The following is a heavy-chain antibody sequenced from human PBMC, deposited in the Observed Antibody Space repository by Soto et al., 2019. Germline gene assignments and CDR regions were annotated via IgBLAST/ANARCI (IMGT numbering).Heavy chain of an antibody. V-gene: IGHV1-2*02. CDR2: MNPNSGGT. J-gene: IGHJ4*02. CDR1: GYTFSGYF. D-gene: IGHD6-13*01. CDR3: VRGYYSSSGRVFDY. Sequence: QVQLVQSGADVMKPGASVKVSCKTSGYTFSGYFMHWLRQAPGQGLEWMGWMNPNSGGTDYAQNFQGRVSMTWDTSISTAYMELSRLRAEDTAIYYCVRGYYSSSGRVFDYWGQGPLVTVSS.